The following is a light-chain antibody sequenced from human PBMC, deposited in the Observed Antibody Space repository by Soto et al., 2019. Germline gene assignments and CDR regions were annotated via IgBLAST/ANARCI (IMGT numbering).Light chain of an antibody. J-gene: IGKJ1*01. Sequence: DIVMTQSSDSLAVSLGERATINCKSSQSVFFNSNNKNYLAWYQQKPGQPPKLLIYWASTRESGVPDRFSGSGSGTDFTLTISSLQAEDVAVYYCQQYYNIPPTFGQGTKVEI. CDR2: WAS. CDR1: QSVFFNSNNKNY. CDR3: QQYYNIPPT. V-gene: IGKV4-1*01.